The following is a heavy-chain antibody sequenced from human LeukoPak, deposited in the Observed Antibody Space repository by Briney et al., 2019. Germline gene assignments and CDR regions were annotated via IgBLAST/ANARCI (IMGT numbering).Heavy chain of an antibody. Sequence: GGSLRLSCTVSGFTFGDYAMSWVRQAPGKGLEWVANINQDGSEKYYVDSVKGRFTISRDNAKNSLYLQMNSLRAEDTAVYYCARGPGAANDYWGQGTLVTVSS. CDR3: ARGPGAANDY. CDR2: INQDGSEK. V-gene: IGHV3-7*01. D-gene: IGHD6-25*01. CDR1: GFTFGDYA. J-gene: IGHJ4*02.